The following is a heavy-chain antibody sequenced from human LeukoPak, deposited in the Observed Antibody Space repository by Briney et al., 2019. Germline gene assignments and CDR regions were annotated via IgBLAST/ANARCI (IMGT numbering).Heavy chain of an antibody. Sequence: SDTLSLTCAVYGGSFSRSWIRQPPGTGLEWIGEINYNGSTNYNPSLKSRVTISIDTSENQFSLKVNSVTAADTAVYYCARVLGGTVTTRPPYYYYYYMDVWGKGTTGTVSS. J-gene: IGHJ6*03. V-gene: IGHV4-34*01. CDR3: ARVLGGTVTTRPPYYYYYYMDV. CDR2: INYNGST. CDR1: GGSFSR. D-gene: IGHD4-17*01.